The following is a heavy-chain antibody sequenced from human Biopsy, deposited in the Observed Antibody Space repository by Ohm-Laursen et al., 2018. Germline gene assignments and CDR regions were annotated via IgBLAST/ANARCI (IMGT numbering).Heavy chain of an antibody. Sequence: GTLSLTCTVSGGSISSFYWTWIRQPPGKGPEWIGDISDSGSTNYKPSHKSRVIISVDTSKNHFSLNLSSVTAADTAVYYCARRGSGGRSFDHWGQGTLVTVSS. CDR3: ARRGSGGRSFDH. V-gene: IGHV4-59*08. CDR2: ISDSGST. J-gene: IGHJ4*02. CDR1: GGSISSFY. D-gene: IGHD2-15*01.